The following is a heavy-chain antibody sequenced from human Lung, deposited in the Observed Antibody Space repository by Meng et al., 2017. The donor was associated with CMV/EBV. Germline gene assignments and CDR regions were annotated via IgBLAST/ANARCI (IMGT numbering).Heavy chain of an antibody. Sequence: VPLQGAGPGLVYPSGTLSLTCAVSGGSISSSDWWMWVRQPPGKGLEWIGEIYHSGSTNYNPSLKSRVTISVDKSKNQFSLKLSSVTAADTAVYYCASFPPPGKQWLVTDYWGQGTLVTVSS. CDR3: ASFPPPGKQWLVTDY. V-gene: IGHV4-4*02. CDR2: IYHSGST. CDR1: GGSISSSDW. J-gene: IGHJ4*02. D-gene: IGHD6-19*01.